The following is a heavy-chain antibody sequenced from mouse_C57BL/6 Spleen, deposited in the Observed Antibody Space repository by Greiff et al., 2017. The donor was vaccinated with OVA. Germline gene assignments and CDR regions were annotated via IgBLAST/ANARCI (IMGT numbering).Heavy chain of an antibody. J-gene: IGHJ4*01. CDR3: ARDTHYYGSSWYAMDY. CDR1: GFTFSDYY. V-gene: IGHV5-16*01. CDR2: INYDGSST. D-gene: IGHD1-1*01. Sequence: EVQRVESEGGLVQPGSSMKLSCTASGFTFSDYYMAWVRQVPEKGLEWVANINYDGSSTYYLDSLKSRFIISRDNAKNILYLQMSSLKSEDTATYYCARDTHYYGSSWYAMDYWGQGTSVTVSS.